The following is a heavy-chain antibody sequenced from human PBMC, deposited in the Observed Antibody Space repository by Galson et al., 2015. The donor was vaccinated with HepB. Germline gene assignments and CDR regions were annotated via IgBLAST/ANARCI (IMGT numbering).Heavy chain of an antibody. J-gene: IGHJ4*02. Sequence: SLRLSCAASGFTFSSYAMHWVRQAPGKGLEWVAVISYDGSNKYYADSVKGRFTISRDNSKNTLYLQMNSLRAEDTAVYYCARVTRYYGSGSYTPFGYWGQGTLVTVSS. CDR1: GFTFSSYA. D-gene: IGHD3-10*01. V-gene: IGHV3-30*04. CDR3: ARVTRYYGSGSYTPFGY. CDR2: ISYDGSNK.